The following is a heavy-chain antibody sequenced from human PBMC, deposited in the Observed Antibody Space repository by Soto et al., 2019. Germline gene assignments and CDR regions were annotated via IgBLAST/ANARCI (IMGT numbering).Heavy chain of an antibody. CDR3: AREHRVVVFGVVPKRGFHYYGMDV. V-gene: IGHV3-7*03. D-gene: IGHD3-3*01. CDR2: IKEDGSEK. CDR1: GFTFRSYW. J-gene: IGHJ6*02. Sequence: GVSLRLSCAGSGFTFRSYWMSWVRQTPGKGLEWVANIKEDGSEKNYVDSVKGRFIISRDNAKNSLYLQMNSLRAEDTAVYYCAREHRVVVFGVVPKRGFHYYGMDVWGQGTTVTVSS.